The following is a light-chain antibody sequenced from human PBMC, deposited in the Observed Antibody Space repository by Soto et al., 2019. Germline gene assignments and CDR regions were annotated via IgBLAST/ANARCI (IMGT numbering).Light chain of an antibody. CDR2: EVS. CDR1: SSDIGGYNC. J-gene: IGLJ2*01. CDR3: SSYAGSNNFVV. V-gene: IGLV2-8*01. Sequence: QSALTQPPSASGSLGQSVSISCTGTSSDIGGYNCVSWYQQHPGKAPKLMIYEVSKRPSGVPDRFSGSKSGNTASLTVSGLQAEDEADYYCSSYAGSNNFVVFGGRTKVTVL.